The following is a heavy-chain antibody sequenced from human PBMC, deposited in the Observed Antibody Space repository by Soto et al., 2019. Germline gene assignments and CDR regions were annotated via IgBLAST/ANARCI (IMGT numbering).Heavy chain of an antibody. CDR2: INTYHGNT. V-gene: IGHV1-18*01. CDR1: GYTFTNYG. J-gene: IGHJ6*02. CDR3: ARSPGYSASWGYFYYDMKI. D-gene: IGHD6-13*01. Sequence: QVQLVQSGAELKKPGASVKVSCKASGYTFTNYGISWVRQAPGQGLEWMGWINTYHGNTKYAQKLQGRVTTTKDTSTSTAYMELTSLRSDDTAVYYCARSPGYSASWGYFYYDMKIWGQGTTVIASS.